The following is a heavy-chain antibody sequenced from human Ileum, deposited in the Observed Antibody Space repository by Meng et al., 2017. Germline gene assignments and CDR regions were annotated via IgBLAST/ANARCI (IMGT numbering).Heavy chain of an antibody. CDR2: MNLGGSP. V-gene: IGHV4-4*02. CDR1: GRSISSSDW. Sequence: HGRLHESGPGLVEPSGTLDLTCAVRGRSISSSDWWSWVRQPPGKGLEWIAEMNLGGSPNYNPSLKSRVTMSVDKSNDHLSLQLTSVTAADTAVYYCAHIFDSWGQGTLVTVSS. J-gene: IGHJ4*02. CDR3: AHIFDS.